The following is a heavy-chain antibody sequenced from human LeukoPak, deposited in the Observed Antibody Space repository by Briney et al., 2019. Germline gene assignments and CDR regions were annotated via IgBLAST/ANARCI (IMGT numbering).Heavy chain of an antibody. V-gene: IGHV1-3*01. D-gene: IGHD4-11*01. J-gene: IGHJ4*02. CDR1: GYTFTSYA. CDR2: INAGNGNT. CDR3: ARAVRQYYFDY. Sequence: ASVKVSCKASGYTFTSYAMHWVRQAPGQRLEWMGWINAGNGNTKYSQKFQGRVTIARDTSASTAYMELSSLRSEDTAVYYCARAVRQYYFDYWGQGTLVTVSS.